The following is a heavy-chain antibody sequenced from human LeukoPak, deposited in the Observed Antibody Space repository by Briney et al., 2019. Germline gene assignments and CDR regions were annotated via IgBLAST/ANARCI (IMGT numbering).Heavy chain of an antibody. CDR3: ARRNAMDV. CDR1: RFTFSNYW. Sequence: GGSLRLSCAASRFTFSNYWMTWVRQAPGKGLEWVANINRDGSERYYVDSVKGRFTISRDDAKSSLYLQMNSLRAEDTAVYYCARRNAMDVWGQGTTVIVFS. CDR2: INRDGSER. V-gene: IGHV3-7*03. J-gene: IGHJ6*02.